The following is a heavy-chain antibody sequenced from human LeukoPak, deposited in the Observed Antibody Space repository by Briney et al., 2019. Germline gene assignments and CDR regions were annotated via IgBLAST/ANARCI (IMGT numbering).Heavy chain of an antibody. CDR2: IKQDGSQK. V-gene: IGHV3-7*05. J-gene: IGHJ5*02. Sequence: GGSLRLSCAASGFTFSSYSMNWVRQAPGKGLQWVANIKQDGSQKYYVDSVKGRFTISRDNAKNSLFLQMDSLRVEDTAVYYCAKVIAARPAWGQGILVTVSS. CDR1: GFTFSSYS. D-gene: IGHD6-6*01. CDR3: AKVIAARPA.